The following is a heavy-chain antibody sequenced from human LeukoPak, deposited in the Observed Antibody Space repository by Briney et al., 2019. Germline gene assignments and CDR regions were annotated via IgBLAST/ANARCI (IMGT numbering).Heavy chain of an antibody. J-gene: IGHJ6*02. CDR3: ARGGDQYYGMDV. CDR2: IIPILGIA. V-gene: IGHV1-69*04. Sequence: SVKVSCKASGYTFTSYGISWVRQAPGQGLEWMGRIIPILGIANYAQKFQGRVTITADKSTSTAYMELSSLRSEDTAVYYCARGGDQYYGMDVWGQGTTVTVSS. CDR1: GYTFTSYG. D-gene: IGHD2-21*02.